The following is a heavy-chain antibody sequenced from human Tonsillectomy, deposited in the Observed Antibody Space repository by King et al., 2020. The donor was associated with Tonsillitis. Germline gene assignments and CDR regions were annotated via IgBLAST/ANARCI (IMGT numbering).Heavy chain of an antibody. CDR2: IYYSGST. Sequence: LQLQESGPGLVKPSETLSLTCTVSGGSISSNYFYWGWIRQPPGKGLEWIGRIYYSGSTYYNPSLKSRVTISVDTSKNHFSLKLTSVTAADTAVYFCARHHDQYFFDYWGQGPLVTVSS. CDR1: GGSISSNYFY. D-gene: IGHD1-1*01. V-gene: IGHV4-39*01. CDR3: ARHHDQYFFDY. J-gene: IGHJ4*02.